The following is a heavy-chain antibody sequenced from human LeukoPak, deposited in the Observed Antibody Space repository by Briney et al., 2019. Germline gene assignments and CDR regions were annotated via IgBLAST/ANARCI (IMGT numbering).Heavy chain of an antibody. CDR3: ARASTRERDGYNRYDY. CDR1: GGTFSIYA. CDR2: IIPIFGTA. Sequence: GASVKVSCKSSGGTFSIYAISWGRQAPGQGLEWMGGIIPIFGTANYAQKFQGRVTITTDESTSTAYMELSSLRSEDTAVYYCARASTRERDGYNRYDYWGQGTLVTVSS. D-gene: IGHD5-24*01. V-gene: IGHV1-69*05. J-gene: IGHJ4*02.